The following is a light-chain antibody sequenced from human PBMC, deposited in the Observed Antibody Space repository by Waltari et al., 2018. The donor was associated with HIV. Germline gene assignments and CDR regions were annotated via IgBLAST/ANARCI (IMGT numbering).Light chain of an antibody. Sequence: QSVLTQPPSASGTPGQRVTISCSGGSSNIGSNYVFWYQFLPGTALKLLVYRNDQRPSGVPDRLSGSKSGTSASLAISGLRSEDEADYYCAAWDDSLSGYVFGTGTKVTVL. V-gene: IGLV1-47*01. J-gene: IGLJ1*01. CDR3: AAWDDSLSGYV. CDR2: RND. CDR1: SSNIGSNY.